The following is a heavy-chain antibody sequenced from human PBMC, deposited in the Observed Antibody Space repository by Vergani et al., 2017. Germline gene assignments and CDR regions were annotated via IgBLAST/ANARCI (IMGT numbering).Heavy chain of an antibody. CDR2: IYPGDSEV. CDR3: ASGGHGSENGGALQL. J-gene: IGHJ3*01. Sequence: EKPLVQSGSETKKPGESLKISCQAFGYIFSNFWIGWVRQRPGRGLEGMGIIYPGDSEVKSNPTFRGQVIFSVDTSVNTAYLQWRSLQASDTATYFCASGGHGSENGGALQLWGQGTNITVSS. D-gene: IGHD3-10*01. V-gene: IGHV5-51*01. CDR1: GYIFSNFW.